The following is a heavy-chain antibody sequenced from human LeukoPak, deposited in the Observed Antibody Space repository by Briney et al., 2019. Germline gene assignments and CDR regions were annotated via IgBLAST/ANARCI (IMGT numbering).Heavy chain of an antibody. D-gene: IGHD3-22*01. CDR2: IKSKTDGGTT. V-gene: IGHV3-15*01. CDR3: TTEAHYDSSGYAFDY. Sequence: PGGSLRLSCAASGFTFSNAWMSWVRQAPGKGLEWVGRIKSKTDGGTTDYAAPVKGRFTISRDDSKNTLYLQMNSLKTEDTAVYYCTTEAHYDSSGYAFDYWGQGTLVTVSS. CDR1: GFTFSNAW. J-gene: IGHJ4*02.